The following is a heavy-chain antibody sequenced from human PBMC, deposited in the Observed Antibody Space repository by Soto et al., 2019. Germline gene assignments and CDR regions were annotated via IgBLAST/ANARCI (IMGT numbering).Heavy chain of an antibody. V-gene: IGHV3-30*03. Sequence: QVQLVESGGGVVQPGRSLRLSCAASGFTFSSYGMHWVLQAPGKGLEWVAVISYDGSNKYYADSVKGRFTISRDNSKNALYLQMNSLRAEDTAVYYCATYEQQLIVDPWGQGTLVTVSS. D-gene: IGHD6-13*01. J-gene: IGHJ5*02. CDR1: GFTFSSYG. CDR3: ATYEQQLIVDP. CDR2: ISYDGSNK.